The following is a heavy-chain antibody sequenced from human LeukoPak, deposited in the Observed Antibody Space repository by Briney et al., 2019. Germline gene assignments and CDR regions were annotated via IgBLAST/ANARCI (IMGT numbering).Heavy chain of an antibody. D-gene: IGHD3-10*01. CDR1: GFTFSSYW. CDR3: ARASYPTMVRGVRYLDY. Sequence: PGGSLRLSCAASGFTFSSYWMSWVRQAPGKGLEWVANIKQDGSEKYYVDSVKGRFTISRDNAKNTLYLQMNSLRAEDTAVYYCARASYPTMVRGVRYLDYWGQGTLVTVSS. V-gene: IGHV3-7*01. CDR2: IKQDGSEK. J-gene: IGHJ4*02.